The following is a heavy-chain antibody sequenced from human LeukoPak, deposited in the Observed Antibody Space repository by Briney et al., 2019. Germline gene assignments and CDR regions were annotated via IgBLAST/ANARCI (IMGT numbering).Heavy chain of an antibody. D-gene: IGHD5-18*01. V-gene: IGHV4-4*02. CDR2: IYHSGST. Sequence: SETLSLTCAVSGGSISSSNWWSWVRQPPGKGLEWIGEIYHSGSTNYNPSLKSRVTISVDTSKNQFSLKLSSVTAADTAVYYCARVTGRIRLWLRGNNNYYFDYWGQGALVTVSS. J-gene: IGHJ4*02. CDR1: GGSISSSNW. CDR3: ARVTGRIRLWLRGNNNYYFDY.